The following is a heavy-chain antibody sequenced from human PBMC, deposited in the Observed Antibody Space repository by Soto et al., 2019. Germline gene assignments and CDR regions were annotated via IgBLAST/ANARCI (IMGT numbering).Heavy chain of an antibody. V-gene: IGHV1-69*13. D-gene: IGHD2-21*02. CDR2: IIPMFPTA. CDR1: GGTFSNHA. J-gene: IGHJ6*02. CDR3: ARDDAPYCGGDCYRYFYYGMDV. Sequence: GASVKVSCXASGGTFSNHAISWVRQAPGQGLEWVGGIIPMFPTADYAQRFQGRVTITADDSTTTVYMELSGLRSEDTAMYYCARDDAPYCGGDCYRYFYYGMDVWGQGTTVTVSS.